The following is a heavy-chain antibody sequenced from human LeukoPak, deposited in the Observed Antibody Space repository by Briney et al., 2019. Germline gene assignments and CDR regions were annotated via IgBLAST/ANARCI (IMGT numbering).Heavy chain of an antibody. J-gene: IGHJ6*04. V-gene: IGHV3-21*01. D-gene: IGHD3-9*01. Sequence: GGSLRLSCAASGFTFSSYSMNWVRQAPGKGLEWVSAISSSSSYIYYADSVKGRFTISRDKDKNSLYLQMNSLRAEDTAVYYCARGLHYYDLLTGYYMVGMDVWGKGTTVTVSS. CDR1: GFTFSSYS. CDR2: ISSSSSYI. CDR3: ARGLHYYDLLTGYYMVGMDV.